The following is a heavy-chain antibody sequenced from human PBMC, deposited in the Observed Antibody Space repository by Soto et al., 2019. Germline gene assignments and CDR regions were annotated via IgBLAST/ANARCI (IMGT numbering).Heavy chain of an antibody. CDR3: ARQQGRMGTMSARWFDL. D-gene: IGHD5-12*01. J-gene: IGHJ5*02. Sequence: EVQLVQSGAEVKKPGESLMISCKTSGYIFTSNWIGWVRQMPGKGLEWMGIIYPGDSNTKYSPSFQGQVTISADKSXSXXYLQWSSLKASDTAMYYCARQQGRMGTMSARWFDLWGQGTLVTVSS. V-gene: IGHV5-51*01. CDR1: GYIFTSNW. CDR2: IYPGDSNT.